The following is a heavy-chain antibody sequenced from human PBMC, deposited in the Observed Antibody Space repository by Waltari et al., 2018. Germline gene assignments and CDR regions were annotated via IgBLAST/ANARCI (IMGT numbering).Heavy chain of an antibody. CDR1: GGTLSKYA. D-gene: IGHD5-18*01. CDR2: IIPMLGLG. V-gene: IGHV1-69*04. J-gene: IGHJ4*02. CDR3: ARGDGNNHGYGSY. Sequence: QVQLVQSGAEVKKPGSSVKVSSKASGGTLSKYAITWVRQAPGQGREWMGRIIPMLGLGNYAQKFQGRVTITADDSTRTAYMELRGLTSDDTAVYYCARGDGNNHGYGSYWGQGTLVTVSS.